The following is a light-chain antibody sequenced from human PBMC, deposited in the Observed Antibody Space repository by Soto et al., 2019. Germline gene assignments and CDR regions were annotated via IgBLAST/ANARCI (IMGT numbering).Light chain of an antibody. CDR2: DVT. CDR1: SSDIGGYNF. CDR3: SSYTRTSTVI. V-gene: IGLV2-14*03. Sequence: QSVLTQPASVSGSPGQSITISCTGTSSDIGGYNFVSWYQQHPGKAPKVMIYDVTNRPSGVSNRFSGPKSGNTASLTISGLQAEDEADYYCSSYTRTSTVIFGGGTKLTVL. J-gene: IGLJ2*01.